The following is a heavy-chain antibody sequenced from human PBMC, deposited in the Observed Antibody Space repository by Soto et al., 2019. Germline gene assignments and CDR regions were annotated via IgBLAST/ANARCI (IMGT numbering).Heavy chain of an antibody. CDR3: AKDLGIAVSARRAFDI. CDR2: IYHSGST. V-gene: IGHV4-4*02. D-gene: IGHD6-19*01. J-gene: IGHJ3*02. Sequence: SETLSLTCDVSGPSISNDNWWSWVRQPPGKGLEWIGEIYHSGSTNYNPSLKSRVTISVDKSKNQFSLKLSSVTAADTAVYYCAKDLGIAVSARRAFDIWGQGTMVTV. CDR1: GPSISNDNW.